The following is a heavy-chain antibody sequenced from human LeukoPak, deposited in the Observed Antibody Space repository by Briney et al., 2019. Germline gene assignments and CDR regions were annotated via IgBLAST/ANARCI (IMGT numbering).Heavy chain of an antibody. CDR1: GFTFSSYA. CDR3: ARGSGYLETFDY. CDR2: ISYDGSNK. V-gene: IGHV3-30*04. D-gene: IGHD3-22*01. J-gene: IGHJ4*02. Sequence: SGGSLRLSCAASGFTFSSYAMHWVRQAPGKGLEWVAVISYDGSNKYYADSVKGRFTISRDNSKNTLYLQMNSLRAEDTAVYYCARGSGYLETFDYWGQGTLVTVSS.